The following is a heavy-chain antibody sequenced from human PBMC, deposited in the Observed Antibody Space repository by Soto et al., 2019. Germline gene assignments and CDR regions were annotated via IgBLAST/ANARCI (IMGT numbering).Heavy chain of an antibody. CDR2: ISSSGETI. CDR1: GFTFSSHS. V-gene: IGHV3-48*02. CDR3: AAWGGNH. J-gene: IGHJ5*02. Sequence: EVQLVESGGGLVQPGGSLRLSCAASGFTFSSHSMKWVRQAPGRGLEWVSYISSSGETIYYVDSVKGRFTISRDNAKNSLHLQMNSLRDEDTAVYYCAAWGGNHWGQGTLVTVSS. D-gene: IGHD2-15*01.